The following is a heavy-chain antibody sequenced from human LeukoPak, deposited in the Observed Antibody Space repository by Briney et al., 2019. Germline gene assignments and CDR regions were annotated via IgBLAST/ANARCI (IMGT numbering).Heavy chain of an antibody. CDR3: ARCRTGRQQLPLGYYYGMDV. J-gene: IGHJ6*02. CDR2: INAGNGNT. CDR1: GYTLSSFA. V-gene: IGHV1-3*01. D-gene: IGHD6-13*01. Sequence: ASVTISCKASGYTLSSFAMHWVRQAPGQRLEWMGWINAGNGNTKYSQKFQGRVTITRDTSASTAYMELSSLRSEDTAVYYCARCRTGRQQLPLGYYYGMDVWGQGTTVTVSS.